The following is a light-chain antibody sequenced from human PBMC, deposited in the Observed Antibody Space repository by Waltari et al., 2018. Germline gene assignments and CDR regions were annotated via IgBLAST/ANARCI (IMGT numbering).Light chain of an antibody. V-gene: IGKV4-1*01. CDR1: QSVLYSSNNKNY. Sequence: DIVMTQSPDSLAVSLGARATINCKSTQSVLYSSNNKNYLTWYQQKPGQPPKLLIYWAATRGSGVPERFRGRGSGKECTLTCSIRQAEGGSVYYCQQYYSIPPAFGHRAKVESK. J-gene: IGKJ1*01. CDR3: QQYYSIPPA. CDR2: WAA.